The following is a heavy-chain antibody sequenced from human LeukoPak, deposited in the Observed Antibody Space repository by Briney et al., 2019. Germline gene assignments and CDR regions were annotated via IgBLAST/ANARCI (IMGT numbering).Heavy chain of an antibody. J-gene: IGHJ4*02. V-gene: IGHV1-69*04. CDR3: ASQFLLPFDY. CDR1: GDTFGSYA. Sequence: SVKVSCKAPGDTFGSYAISWVRQAHGQELEWMGRTIPILGIAKYAQKFQGRLTITADTSTSTAYMQLTNLRSDDTAVYYCASQFLLPFDYWGRGTLVTVSS. CDR2: TIPILGIA. D-gene: IGHD3-22*01.